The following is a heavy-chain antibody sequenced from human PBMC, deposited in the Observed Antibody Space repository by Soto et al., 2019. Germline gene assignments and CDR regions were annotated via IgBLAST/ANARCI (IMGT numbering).Heavy chain of an antibody. D-gene: IGHD5-12*01. CDR3: AKDRGHGYNWLYYGMDV. CDR2: ISGSGGST. Sequence: GGSLRLSCAASGFTFSSYAMSWVRQAPGKGLEWVSAISGSGGSTYYADSVKGRFTISRDNSKNTLYLQMNSLRAEDTAVYYCAKDRGHGYNWLYYGMDVWGQGTTVTVS. V-gene: IGHV3-23*01. CDR1: GFTFSSYA. J-gene: IGHJ6*02.